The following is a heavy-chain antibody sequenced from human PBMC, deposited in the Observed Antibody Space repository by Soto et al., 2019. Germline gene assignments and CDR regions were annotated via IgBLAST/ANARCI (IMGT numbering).Heavy chain of an antibody. D-gene: IGHD2-15*01. CDR3: ARKLPPDI. J-gene: IGHJ4*02. CDR2: IWSAGLT. Sequence: PGGSLRLSCAASGFTVSSKYMNWVRQAPGKGLEWVSIIWSAGLTYYADSVRGRFTISRDISKNILFLQMNNLRAEDSAIYYCARKLPPDIWGQGTLVTVSS. CDR1: GFTVSSKY. V-gene: IGHV3-53*01.